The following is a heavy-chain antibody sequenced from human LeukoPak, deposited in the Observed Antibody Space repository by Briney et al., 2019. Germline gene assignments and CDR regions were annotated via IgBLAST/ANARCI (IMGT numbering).Heavy chain of an antibody. J-gene: IGHJ4*02. CDR3: AREDHSNYNY. CDR2: IKQDGGEK. Sequence: PEGSLRLSCAASGFSFSSYWMSWVRQAPGKGPEWVANIKQDGGEKYHVDSVKGRFTISRDNAKNSLYLQMNSLRVEDTAVYYCAREDHSNYNYWGQGTLVTVSS. D-gene: IGHD4-11*01. CDR1: GFSFSSYW. V-gene: IGHV3-7*01.